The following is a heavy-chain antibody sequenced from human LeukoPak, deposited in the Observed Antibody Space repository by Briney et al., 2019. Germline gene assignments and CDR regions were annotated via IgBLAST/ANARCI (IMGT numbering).Heavy chain of an antibody. D-gene: IGHD2-2*01. CDR2: IYPGDSDT. J-gene: IGHJ4*02. CDR1: GYSFTTYW. Sequence: GESLKISCKGSGYSFTTYWIGWVRQMPGKGLEWMGIIYPGDSDTKYSPSFQGQVTISADKSTSTVYLQWSSLKASDTAMYFCARLRWGSTNCYDYWGQGTLVTASS. V-gene: IGHV5-51*01. CDR3: ARLRWGSTNCYDY.